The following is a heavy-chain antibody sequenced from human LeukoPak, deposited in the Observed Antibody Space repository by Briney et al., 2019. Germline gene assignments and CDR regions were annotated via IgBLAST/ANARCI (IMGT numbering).Heavy chain of an antibody. V-gene: IGHV3-21*01. CDR3: ARDEYSYGYNDWFDP. Sequence: GGSLRLSCAASGFTFSSYSMNWVRQAPGKGLEWVSSISSSSSYIYYADSVKGRFTISRDNAKNSLYLQMNSLRAEDTAVYYCARDEYSYGYNDWFDPWGQGTLVTVSS. J-gene: IGHJ5*02. D-gene: IGHD5-18*01. CDR2: ISSSSSYI. CDR1: GFTFSSYS.